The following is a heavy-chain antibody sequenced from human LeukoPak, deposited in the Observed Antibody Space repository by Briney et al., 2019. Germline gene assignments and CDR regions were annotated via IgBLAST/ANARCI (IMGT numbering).Heavy chain of an antibody. CDR3: ARNDAFDI. CDR1: GVSMSTNNW. V-gene: IGHV4-4*02. Sequence: SETLSLTCAVSGVSMSTNNWWSWVRQPPGKGLEWIGEIYYSGSTNYNSSLKSRVTISVDTSKNQSSLKLSSVTAADTAVYYCARNDAFDIWGQGTMVTVSS. CDR2: IYYSGST. J-gene: IGHJ3*02.